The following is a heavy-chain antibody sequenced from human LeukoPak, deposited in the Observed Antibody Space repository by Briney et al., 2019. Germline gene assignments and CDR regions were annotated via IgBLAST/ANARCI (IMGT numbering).Heavy chain of an antibody. Sequence: ASVKVSCKASGYTFTSYGISWVRQAPGQGLEWMGWISAYSGNTNYAQKLQGRVTMTTDTSTSTAYMGLRSLRSHDTAVYYCARVGPHGYCSGGSCYTLPWWFDPWGQGTLVTVSS. J-gene: IGHJ5*02. D-gene: IGHD2-15*01. CDR1: GYTFTSYG. V-gene: IGHV1-18*01. CDR2: ISAYSGNT. CDR3: ARVGPHGYCSGGSCYTLPWWFDP.